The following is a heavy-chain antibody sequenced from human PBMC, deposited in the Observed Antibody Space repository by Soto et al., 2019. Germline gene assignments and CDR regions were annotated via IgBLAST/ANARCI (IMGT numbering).Heavy chain of an antibody. CDR2: ISSSGSTI. Sequence: GGSLILSCAASGFTFSDYYMSWIRQAPGKGLEWVSYISSSGSTIYYADSVKGRFTISRDNAKNSLYLQMNSLRAEDTAVYYCARVGSGYCSGGSCLYFDYWGQGTLVTVSS. CDR3: ARVGSGYCSGGSCLYFDY. CDR1: GFTFSDYY. D-gene: IGHD2-15*01. V-gene: IGHV3-11*01. J-gene: IGHJ4*02.